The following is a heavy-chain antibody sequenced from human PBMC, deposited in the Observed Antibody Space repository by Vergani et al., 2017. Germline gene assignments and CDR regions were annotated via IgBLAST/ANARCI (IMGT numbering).Heavy chain of an antibody. CDR1: GGSISSGGYY. CDR3: ARDGVGYYGSGSYLPKLDYYYYGMDV. V-gene: IGHV4-31*03. Sequence: QVQLQESGPGLVKPSQTLSLTCTVSGGSISSGGYYWSWIRQHPGKGLEWIGYIYYSGSTYYNPSLKSRVTISVDTSKNQFSLKLSSVTAADTAVYYCARDGVGYYGSGSYLPKLDYYYYGMDVWGQGTTVTVSS. D-gene: IGHD3-10*01. CDR2: IYYSGST. J-gene: IGHJ6*02.